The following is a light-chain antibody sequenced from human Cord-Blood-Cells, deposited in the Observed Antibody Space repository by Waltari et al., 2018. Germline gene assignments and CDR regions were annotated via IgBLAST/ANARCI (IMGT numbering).Light chain of an antibody. CDR1: QSVSSN. V-gene: IGKV3-15*01. CDR2: GAS. J-gene: IGKJ1*01. Sequence: EIVMTQSPATLSVSPGERATLSCRASQSVSSNLAWYQQKPGQAPRHLIYGASTRATGIPARFSGSGSGTEFTLTISSLQSEDLAVYYCQQYNNWPPWTFGQGTKVEIK. CDR3: QQYNNWPPWT.